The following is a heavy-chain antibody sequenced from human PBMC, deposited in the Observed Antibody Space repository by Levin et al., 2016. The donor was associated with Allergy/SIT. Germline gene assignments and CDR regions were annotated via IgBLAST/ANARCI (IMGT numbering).Heavy chain of an antibody. CDR3: AREHSRITIFGVVIGNAFDI. D-gene: IGHD3-3*01. CDR1: GGSFSGYY. Sequence: SETLSLTCAVYGGSFSGYYWSWIRQPPGKGLEWIGEINHSGSTNYNPSLKSRVTISVDTSKNQFSLKLSSVTAADTAVYYCAREHSRITIFGVVIGNAFDIWGQGTMVTVSS. V-gene: IGHV4-34*01. J-gene: IGHJ3*02. CDR2: INHSGST.